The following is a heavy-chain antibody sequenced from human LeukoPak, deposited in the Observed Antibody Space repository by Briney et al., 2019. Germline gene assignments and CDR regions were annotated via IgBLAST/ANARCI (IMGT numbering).Heavy chain of an antibody. V-gene: IGHV4-30-2*01. CDR2: IFHSGTT. J-gene: IGHJ4*02. CDR3: ARSPSDSSGYYLDY. CDR1: GGPISRGDNS. Sequence: SETLSLTCAVSGGPISRGDNSWSWLRQPPGKGLEWIGYIFHSGTTYYNPSLKSRVTISLDRSKNQFSLKLTSVTAADTAVYYCARSPSDSSGYYLDYWGQGTLVTVSS. D-gene: IGHD3-22*01.